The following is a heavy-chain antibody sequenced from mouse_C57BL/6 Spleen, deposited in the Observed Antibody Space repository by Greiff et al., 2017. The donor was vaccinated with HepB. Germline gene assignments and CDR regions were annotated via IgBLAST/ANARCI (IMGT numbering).Heavy chain of an antibody. CDR3: TRSPYYYGSLDY. CDR1: GYTFTDYE. CDR2: IDPETGGT. J-gene: IGHJ2*01. Sequence: SGAELVRPGASVTLSCKASGYTFTDYEMHWVKQTPVHGLEWIGAIDPETGGTAYNQKFKGKAILTADKSSSTAYMELRSLTSEDSAVYYCTRSPYYYGSLDYWGQGTTLTVSS. D-gene: IGHD1-1*01. V-gene: IGHV1-15*01.